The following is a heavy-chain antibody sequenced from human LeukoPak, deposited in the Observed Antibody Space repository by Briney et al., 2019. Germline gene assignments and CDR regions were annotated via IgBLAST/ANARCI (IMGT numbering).Heavy chain of an antibody. D-gene: IGHD6-19*01. CDR3: AKDDVAVAGIDY. Sequence: GGSLRLSCAASGFIFDDYTMYWVRQAPGKGLEWVSLISWDGGTTYYVDSVKGRFTISRDNSKNSLYLQMNSLRTEDTALYYCAKDDVAVAGIDYWGQGTLVTASS. CDR2: ISWDGGTT. V-gene: IGHV3-43*01. CDR1: GFIFDDYT. J-gene: IGHJ4*02.